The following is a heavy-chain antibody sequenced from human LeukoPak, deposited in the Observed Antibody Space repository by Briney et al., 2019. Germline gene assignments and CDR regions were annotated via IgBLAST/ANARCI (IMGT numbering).Heavy chain of an antibody. CDR3: VRDQRSYYYNY. J-gene: IGHJ4*02. CDR2: IRYDGSNK. D-gene: IGHD3-10*01. V-gene: IGHV3-30*02. CDR1: GFTFSSYG. Sequence: PGGSLRLSCAASGFTFSSYGMHWVRQAPGKGLEWVGFIRYDGSNKYYVDSVKGRFTISRDNAKMSLYLQMNSLRADDTAVYYCVRDQRSYYYNYWRERTQVADPS.